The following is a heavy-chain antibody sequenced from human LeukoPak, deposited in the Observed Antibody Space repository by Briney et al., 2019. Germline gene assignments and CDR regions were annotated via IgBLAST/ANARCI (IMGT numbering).Heavy chain of an antibody. V-gene: IGHV3-30*18. Sequence: PGGSLRLSCAASGFTFSSYGMHWVRQAPGKGLEWVAVISYDGSNKYYAGSVKGRFTISRDNSKNTLYLQMNSLRAEDTAVYYCAKGYGMDVWGQGTTVTVSS. CDR3: AKGYGMDV. CDR2: ISYDGSNK. J-gene: IGHJ6*02. CDR1: GFTFSSYG.